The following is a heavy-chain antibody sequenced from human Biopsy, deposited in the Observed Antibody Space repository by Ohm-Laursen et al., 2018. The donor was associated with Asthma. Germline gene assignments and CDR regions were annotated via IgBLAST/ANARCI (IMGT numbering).Heavy chain of an antibody. V-gene: IGHV3-9*01. J-gene: IGHJ4*02. CDR3: AKDLYGSGSYILIA. CDR2: ITWDSATT. D-gene: IGHD3-10*01. Sequence: SLRLSCAASGFIFDDYIIHWVRQAPGKGLEWVSHITWDSATTVYADSVKGRFTVSRDNAKNSVYLQMNSLRVEDTAMYYCAKDLYGSGSYILIAWGQGTLVNVSS. CDR1: GFIFDDYI.